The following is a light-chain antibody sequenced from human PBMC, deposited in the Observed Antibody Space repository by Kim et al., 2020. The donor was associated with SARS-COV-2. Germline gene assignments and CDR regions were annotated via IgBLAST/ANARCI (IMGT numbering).Light chain of an antibody. Sequence: SPGESATLSCRVSQSVTNTFLAWYQQKPGQAPRLLIYGASSRATDIPDRFSGSGSGTDFTLIISRLQPEDFAVYYCQHYGNSLWTFGQGTKVDIK. CDR2: GAS. V-gene: IGKV3-20*01. CDR1: QSVTNTF. CDR3: QHYGNSLWT. J-gene: IGKJ1*01.